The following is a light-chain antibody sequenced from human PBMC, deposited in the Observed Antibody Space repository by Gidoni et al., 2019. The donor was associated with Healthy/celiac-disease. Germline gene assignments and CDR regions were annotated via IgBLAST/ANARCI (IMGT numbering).Light chain of an antibody. CDR1: QSVSSN. CDR3: QQYNNWHLYT. V-gene: IGKV3-15*01. J-gene: IGKJ2*01. Sequence: IVMTQSPATLSVSPGESATLTCRAGQSVSSNLAWYQQKHGQAPRLLIYGASTRATGIPARCRGSGSGTEFTLTISSLQSEDFAVYYCQQYNNWHLYTFGQGTKLEIK. CDR2: GAS.